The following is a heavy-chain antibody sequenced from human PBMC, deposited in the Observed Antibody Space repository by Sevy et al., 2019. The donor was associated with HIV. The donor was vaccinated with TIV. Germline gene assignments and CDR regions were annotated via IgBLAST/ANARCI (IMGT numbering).Heavy chain of an antibody. CDR3: ARDRVIAIYAFDI. CDR2: ISSSSSTI. Sequence: GESLKISCAASGFTFSSYSMNWVRQAPGKGLEWVSYISSSSSTIYYADSVKGRFTISRDNAKNSLYLQMNSLRAEDTAVYYCARDRVIAIYAFDIWGQGTMVTVSS. V-gene: IGHV3-48*01. CDR1: GFTFSSYS. D-gene: IGHD2-21*01. J-gene: IGHJ3*02.